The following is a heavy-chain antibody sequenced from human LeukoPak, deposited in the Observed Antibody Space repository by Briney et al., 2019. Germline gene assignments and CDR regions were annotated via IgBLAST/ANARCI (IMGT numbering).Heavy chain of an antibody. J-gene: IGHJ4*02. CDR3: ATDSSGWYRFDY. CDR2: FDPEDGET. CDR1: GYTLTELS. V-gene: IGHV1-24*01. D-gene: IGHD6-19*01. Sequence: ASVKVSCKVSGYTLTELSMHWVRQAPGKGLEWMGGFDPEDGETIYAQKFQGRVTMTEGTSTDTAYMELSSLRSEDTAVYYCATDSSGWYRFDYWGQGTLVTVSS.